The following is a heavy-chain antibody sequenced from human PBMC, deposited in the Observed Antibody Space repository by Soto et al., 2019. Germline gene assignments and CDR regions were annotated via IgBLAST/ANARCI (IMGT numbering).Heavy chain of an antibody. CDR1: GFTFKSHW. V-gene: IGHV3-7*04. J-gene: IGHJ5*02. CDR2: INEDGSGK. CDR3: ARATGMTRFDP. Sequence: EVQLVESGGGLVQPGGSLRLSCAASGFTFKSHWMTWVRQPPGKGLEWVGNINEDGSGKNYVDSVKGRFTISRDNGRNSLSLQMDGLRAEDTAVYHCARATGMTRFDPWGQGTLVIVSS. D-gene: IGHD1-1*01.